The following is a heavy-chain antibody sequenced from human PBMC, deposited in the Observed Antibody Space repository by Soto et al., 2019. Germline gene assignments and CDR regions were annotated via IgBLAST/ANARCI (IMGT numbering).Heavy chain of an antibody. CDR3: AKDAVSYNGKWDWFDS. CDR1: RFTFSDFA. D-gene: IGHD1-20*01. Sequence: DVQLLESGGGLVQPGGSLTLSCAASRFTFSDFAMNWVRQPPGKGLEGVSSIGGGGTDTYYADSVKGRFTISRDNSKNTLYLQMDSLRDEDTAVYYCAKDAVSYNGKWDWFDSWGQGTLVIVSS. CDR2: IGGGGTDT. V-gene: IGHV3-23*01. J-gene: IGHJ5*01.